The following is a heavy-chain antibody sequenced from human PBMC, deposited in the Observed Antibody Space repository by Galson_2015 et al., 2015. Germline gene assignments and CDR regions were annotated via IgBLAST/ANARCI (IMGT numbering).Heavy chain of an antibody. CDR1: GFTFSSYG. D-gene: IGHD1-20*01. J-gene: IGHJ4*02. V-gene: IGHV3-33*01. CDR3: ASGITGTTVDY. CDR2: IWYDGSNK. Sequence: SLRISCAASGFTFSSYGMHWVRQAPGKGLEWVAVIWYDGSNKYYADSVKGRFTISRDNSKNTLYLQMNSLRAEDTAVYYCASGITGTTVDYWGQGTLVTVSS.